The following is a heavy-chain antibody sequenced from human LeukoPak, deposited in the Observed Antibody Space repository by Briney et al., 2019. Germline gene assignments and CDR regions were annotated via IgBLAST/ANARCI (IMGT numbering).Heavy chain of an antibody. J-gene: IGHJ4*02. CDR2: NSAYNGNP. Sequence: ASVKVSCKTSGYTFITYGLNWVRQAPGQGLEWMGWNSAYNGNPNYAQKLQGRVSMTTDTSTNSAYLELRSLRPDDTAIYYCTRGLGGYDFGAAYWGQGTLLTVSS. D-gene: IGHD5-12*01. CDR1: GYTFITYG. CDR3: TRGLGGYDFGAAY. V-gene: IGHV1-18*01.